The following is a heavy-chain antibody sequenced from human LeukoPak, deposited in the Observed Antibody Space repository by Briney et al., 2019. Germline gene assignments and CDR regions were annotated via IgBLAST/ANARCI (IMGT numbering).Heavy chain of an antibody. CDR2: INTDGTVT. D-gene: IGHD6-19*01. Sequence: GVSLRLSCAASGFTFSKYWMLWVRQVPGKGLESVSRINTDGTVTTYADSVKGRFTVSRDNADNTMFLQMNSVRDEDTAVYYCATKQWLAPPPDSWGQGTPVTVSS. CDR1: GFTFSKYW. J-gene: IGHJ4*02. CDR3: ATKQWLAPPPDS. V-gene: IGHV3-74*03.